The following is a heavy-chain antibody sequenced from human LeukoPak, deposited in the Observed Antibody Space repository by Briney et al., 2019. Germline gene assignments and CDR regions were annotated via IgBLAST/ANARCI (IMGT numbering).Heavy chain of an antibody. Sequence: SETLSLTCTVSGGSISSGDYYWSWIRQPPGKGLEWIGYIYYSGSTYYNPSLKSRVTIPVDTSKNQFSLKLSSVTAADTAVYYCARDWKPDYYYGMDVWGQGTTVTVSS. CDR1: GGSISSGDYY. J-gene: IGHJ6*02. V-gene: IGHV4-30-4*01. D-gene: IGHD1-1*01. CDR2: IYYSGST. CDR3: ARDWKPDYYYGMDV.